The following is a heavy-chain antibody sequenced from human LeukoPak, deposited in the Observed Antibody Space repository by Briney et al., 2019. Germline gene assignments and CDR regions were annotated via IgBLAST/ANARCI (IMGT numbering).Heavy chain of an antibody. J-gene: IGHJ1*01. D-gene: IGHD3-3*01. CDR1: GFTFSSNY. Sequence: GGSLRLSCAASGFTFSSNYMSWVRQAPGEGLEWVSVIYSGGSKYYSDYVKGGFTISRENYKKKMYLQMNSLRAEDTAVYYCASAAYYDFWSGYYFSEYFQHWGQGTLVTVSS. CDR3: ASAAYYDFWSGYYFSEYFQH. V-gene: IGHV3-53*01. CDR2: IYSGGSK.